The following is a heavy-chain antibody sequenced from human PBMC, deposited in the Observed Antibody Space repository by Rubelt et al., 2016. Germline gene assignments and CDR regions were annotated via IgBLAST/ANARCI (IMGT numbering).Heavy chain of an antibody. CDR2: IWYDGSNK. V-gene: IGHV3-33*01. J-gene: IGHJ4*02. CDR3: ARHKGDYDFWSGSQSFYFDY. D-gene: IGHD3-3*01. Sequence: EWVAVIWYDGSNKYYADSVKGRFTISRDNSKNTLYLQMNSLRAEDTAVYYCARHKGDYDFWSGSQSFYFDYWGQGTLVTVSS.